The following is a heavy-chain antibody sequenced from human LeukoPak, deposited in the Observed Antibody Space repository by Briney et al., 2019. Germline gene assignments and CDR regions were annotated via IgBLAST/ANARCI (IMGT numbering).Heavy chain of an antibody. CDR2: IYYSGST. CDR3: AGPGIAARHPFDH. D-gene: IGHD6-6*01. J-gene: IGHJ4*02. Sequence: SETLSLTCTVSGGSISSSSYYWGWIRQPPGRGLEWIGSIYYSGSTYYNPSLMSRVTISVDTSKNQFSLKLSSVTAADTAVYYCAGPGIAARHPFDHWGQGTLVTVSS. V-gene: IGHV4-39*01. CDR1: GGSISSSSYY.